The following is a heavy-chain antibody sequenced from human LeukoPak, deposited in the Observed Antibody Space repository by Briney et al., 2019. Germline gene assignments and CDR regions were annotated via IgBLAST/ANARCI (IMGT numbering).Heavy chain of an antibody. CDR1: GFTFSSYG. J-gene: IGHJ4*02. D-gene: IGHD6-13*01. CDR3: ARGYSSSWYLEYYFDY. CDR2: ISPSSSTI. V-gene: IGHV3-48*01. Sequence: GGSLRLSCAASGFTFSSYGMNWVRQAPGKGLEWVSYISPSSSTIYYADSGKGRFTISRDNAKNSLYLQMNSLKASDTAMYYCARGYSSSWYLEYYFDYWGQGTLVTVSS.